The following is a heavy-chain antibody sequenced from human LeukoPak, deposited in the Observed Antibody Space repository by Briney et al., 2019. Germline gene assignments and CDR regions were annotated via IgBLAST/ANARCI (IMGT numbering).Heavy chain of an antibody. Sequence: PGGSLRLSCAASGFTFDDYGMSWVRHAPGKGLEWVSGINWNGGSTGYADSVKGRFTISRDNAKNSLYLQMNSLRAEDTALYYCARVGGYYDILTGYSPNWFDPWGQGTLVTVSS. V-gene: IGHV3-20*04. D-gene: IGHD3-9*01. J-gene: IGHJ5*02. CDR1: GFTFDDYG. CDR3: ARVGGYYDILTGYSPNWFDP. CDR2: INWNGGST.